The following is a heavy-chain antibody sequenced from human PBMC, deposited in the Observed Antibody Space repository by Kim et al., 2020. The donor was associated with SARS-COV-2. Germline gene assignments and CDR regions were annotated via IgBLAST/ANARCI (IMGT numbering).Heavy chain of an antibody. CDR3: TTHTPPGYQLLVGPIDY. J-gene: IGHJ4*02. D-gene: IGHD2-2*01. CDR1: GFTFSNAW. V-gene: IGHV3-15*01. CDR2: IKSKTDGGTT. Sequence: GGSLRLSCAASGFTFSNAWMSWVRQAPGKGLEWVGRIKSKTDGGTTDYAAPVKGRFTISRDDSKNTLYLQMNSLKTEDTAVYYCTTHTPPGYQLLVGPIDYWGQGTLVTVSS.